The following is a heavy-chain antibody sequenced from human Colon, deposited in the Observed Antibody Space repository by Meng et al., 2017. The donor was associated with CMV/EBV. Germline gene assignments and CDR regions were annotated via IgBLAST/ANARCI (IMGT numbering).Heavy chain of an antibody. D-gene: IGHD2-21*01. J-gene: IGHJ4*02. V-gene: IGHV3-21*01. CDR1: GFNFVNHR. CDR2: DVGGPSYR. CDR3: ARAKGALCGGDCPAGY. Sequence: GESLKISCAASGFNFVNHRMNWVRQAPGKGLEWVATDVGGPSYRYYADSVKGRFTISRDNSKNTLYLQMNSLRAEDTAVYYCARAKGALCGGDCPAGYWGQGTLVTVSS.